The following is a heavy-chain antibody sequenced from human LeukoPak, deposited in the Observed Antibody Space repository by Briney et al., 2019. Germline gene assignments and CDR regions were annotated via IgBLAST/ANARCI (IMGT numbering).Heavy chain of an antibody. CDR2: INPSGGHT. V-gene: IGHV1-46*01. CDR3: ARTYDSSGYYHYFDY. J-gene: IGHJ4*02. CDR1: GYTFTSYY. Sequence: ASVKVSCKASGYTFTSYYLHWVRQAPGQGLEWMGIINPSGGHTTYAQRFQGRVTITRDTSTSTLYMDLSSLRSEDTAVYYCARTYDSSGYYHYFDYWGRGTLVTVSS. D-gene: IGHD3-22*01.